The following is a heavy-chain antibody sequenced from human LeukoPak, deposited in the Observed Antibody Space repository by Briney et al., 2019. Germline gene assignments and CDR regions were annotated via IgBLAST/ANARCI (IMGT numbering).Heavy chain of an antibody. D-gene: IGHD2-2*01. V-gene: IGHV4-38-2*01. Sequence: PSETLSLTCAVSGYSISSGYYWGWIRQPPGKGREGIGSIYHSGSNYYNPSLKRRVTISVDTSKDQFSLKLRSVTAADTAVYYCARRGLDHLLAYWYFDLWGRGTLVTVSP. CDR2: IYHSGSN. CDR1: GYSISSGYY. J-gene: IGHJ2*01. CDR3: ARRGLDHLLAYWYFDL.